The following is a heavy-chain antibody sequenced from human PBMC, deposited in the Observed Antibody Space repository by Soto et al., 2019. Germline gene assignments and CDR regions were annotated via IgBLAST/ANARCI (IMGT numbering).Heavy chain of an antibody. J-gene: IGHJ3*02. CDR1: GLSFSNYG. CDR3: ARGGSGSWQGGAFDI. Sequence: GGSLRLSCVASGLSFSNYGMHWVRQAPGKGLQWVAVISYDGRNIYYADSVKGRFTISRDNSKNTLYLQMNSLRDEDTAVYYCARGGSGSWQGGAFDIWGQGTMVTVSS. V-gene: IGHV3-30*03. CDR2: ISYDGRNI. D-gene: IGHD6-13*01.